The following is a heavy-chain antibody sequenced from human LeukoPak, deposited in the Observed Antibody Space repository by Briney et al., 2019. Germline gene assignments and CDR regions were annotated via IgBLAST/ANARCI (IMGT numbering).Heavy chain of an antibody. CDR3: ARSGRGLSDAFDI. Sequence: GGSLRLSRAASGFTFSSYSMNWVRQAPGKGLEWVSSISSSSGYIYYADSVKGRFTISRDNAKNSLYLQMNSLRAEDTAVYYCARSGRGLSDAFDIWGQGTMVTVSS. D-gene: IGHD3-10*01. V-gene: IGHV3-21*01. CDR2: ISSSSGYI. CDR1: GFTFSSYS. J-gene: IGHJ3*02.